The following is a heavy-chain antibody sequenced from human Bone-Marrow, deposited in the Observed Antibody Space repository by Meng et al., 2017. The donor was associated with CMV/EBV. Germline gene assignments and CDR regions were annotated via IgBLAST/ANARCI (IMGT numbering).Heavy chain of an antibody. CDR3: ARLSAY. CDR1: GYTFIDYY. V-gene: IGHV1-2*02. J-gene: IGHJ4*02. Sequence: ASVKVSCKASGYTFIDYYIHWVRQAPGQGLEWMGWINPDSGDTNYAQKFQGRITMTRDTSISTAYMELTRLTSDDTALYFCARLSAYWGQGTLVTVSS. CDR2: INPDSGDT.